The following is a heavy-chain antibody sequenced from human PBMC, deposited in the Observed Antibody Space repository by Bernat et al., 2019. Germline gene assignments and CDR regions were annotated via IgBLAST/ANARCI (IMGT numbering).Heavy chain of an antibody. CDR1: GFTFMIYA. D-gene: IGHD3-16*02. CDR2: FSGNGPTT. Sequence: EVQLVESGGGLVQPGGSLRLSCVASGFTFMIYAMHWVRQAPGEGLEWVSVFSGNGPTTYYADSVKGRFTISRDNSKNTLYLQLNSLRAEDAATYYCERERGGGERSYGMDVWGPGTTVTVSS. J-gene: IGHJ6*02. CDR3: ERERGGGERSYGMDV. V-gene: IGHV3-23*04.